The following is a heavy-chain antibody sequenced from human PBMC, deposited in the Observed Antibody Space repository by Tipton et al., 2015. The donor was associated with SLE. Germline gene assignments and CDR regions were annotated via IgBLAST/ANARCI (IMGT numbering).Heavy chain of an antibody. Sequence: TLSLTCTVSGGSISSHYWSWIRQPPGQGLEWIGEIDESGNTNYNPSLKSRVTLSVDTSKKQFSLELTSVTAADTAVFFCARVKYLAFYYYMDVWGKGTTVTVSS. CDR3: ARVKYLAFYYYMDV. CDR1: GGSISSHY. J-gene: IGHJ6*03. CDR2: IDESGNT. V-gene: IGHV4-34*01. D-gene: IGHD2/OR15-2a*01.